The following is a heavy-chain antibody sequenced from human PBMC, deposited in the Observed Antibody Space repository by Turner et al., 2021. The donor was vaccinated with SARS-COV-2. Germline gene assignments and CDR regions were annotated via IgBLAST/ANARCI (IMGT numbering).Heavy chain of an antibody. V-gene: IGHV3-21*06. D-gene: IGHD3-22*01. CDR3: AREKPGFDSSGYYPDAFDI. CDR1: GFTFSSYG. Sequence: EAQLVESGGGLVKPWGSLRVSWPASGFTFSSYGMNWVRQAQGKGLEWVSSTSSSSSYIYYADSLKGRFTISRNNAKNSVYLQMNSLRAEDTAVYYCAREKPGFDSSGYYPDAFDIWGQGTMVTVSS. CDR2: TSSSSSYI. J-gene: IGHJ3*02.